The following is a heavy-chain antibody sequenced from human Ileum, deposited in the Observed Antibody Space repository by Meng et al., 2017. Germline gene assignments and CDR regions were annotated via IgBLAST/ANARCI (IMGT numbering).Heavy chain of an antibody. V-gene: IGHV4-61*08. Sequence: QVQLQEAGPGLVRPSETLSLICTVSGGSCSSAGYQWGWIRQPPGKGLEWIGYASTNYNPSLKSRVTISLDTSKNQFSLKLSSVTAADTAVYYCARDHWGSLDYWGQGILVTVSS. CDR1: GGSCSSAGYQ. J-gene: IGHJ4*02. CDR2: AST. CDR3: ARDHWGSLDY. D-gene: IGHD7-27*01.